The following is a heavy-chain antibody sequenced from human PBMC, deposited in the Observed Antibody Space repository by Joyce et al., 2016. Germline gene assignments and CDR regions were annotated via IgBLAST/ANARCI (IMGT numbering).Heavy chain of an antibody. J-gene: IGHJ5*02. CDR1: GFSVRQFS. Sequence: QVQLVESGGGVGQPGRSLPLSCAASGFSVRQFSWGCVGQATGKGLEWAAVISSDGSNKYYADSAKGRFIISRDNSKNTLNLQMTGLRSDDTGVYYCARGTTVTRMGNWFDPWGQGTLVTVSS. D-gene: IGHD4-17*01. CDR3: ARGTTVTRMGNWFDP. CDR2: ISSDGSNK. V-gene: IGHV3-30-3*01.